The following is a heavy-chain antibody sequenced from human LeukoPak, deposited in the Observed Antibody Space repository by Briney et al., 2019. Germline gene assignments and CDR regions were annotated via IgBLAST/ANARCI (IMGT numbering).Heavy chain of an antibody. J-gene: IGHJ6*02. CDR2: MNPNSGNT. V-gene: IGHV1-8*01. D-gene: IGHD3-10*01. CDR3: ATQASSTVRGVRNGMDV. Sequence: ASVKVSCKASGYTFTSYDINWVRQATGQGLEWMGWMNPNSGNTGYAQKFQGRVTMTRNTSISTAYMELSSLRSEDTAVYYCATQASSTVRGVRNGMDVWGQGTTVTVSS. CDR1: GYTFTSYD.